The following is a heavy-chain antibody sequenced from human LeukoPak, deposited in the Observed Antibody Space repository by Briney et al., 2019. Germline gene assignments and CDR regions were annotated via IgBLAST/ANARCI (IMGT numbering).Heavy chain of an antibody. D-gene: IGHD2-21*01. J-gene: IGHJ4*02. CDR2: INPNSGGT. Sequence: GASVKVSCKASGYTFTGYYMHWVRQAPGQGLEWMGWINPNSGGTNYAQKFQGRVTITRDTSISTAYMELSRLRSAATAVYYCPTIGPLRDSCCGYYWGQGTLVTVSS. CDR1: GYTFTGYY. V-gene: IGHV1-2*02. CDR3: PTIGPLRDSCCGYY.